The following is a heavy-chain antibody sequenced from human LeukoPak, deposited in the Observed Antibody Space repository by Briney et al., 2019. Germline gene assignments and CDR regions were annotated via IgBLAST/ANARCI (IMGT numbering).Heavy chain of an antibody. V-gene: IGHV4-39*07. CDR3: ATRGGMATISRRGGYFDY. J-gene: IGHJ4*02. Sequence: SETLSLTCTVSGGSISSSSYYWGWIRQPPGKGLEWIGSIYYSGSTYYNPSLKSRVTISVDTSKNQFSLKLSSVTAADTAVYYCATRGGMATISRRGGYFDYWGQGTLVTVSS. D-gene: IGHD5-24*01. CDR1: GGSISSSSYY. CDR2: IYYSGST.